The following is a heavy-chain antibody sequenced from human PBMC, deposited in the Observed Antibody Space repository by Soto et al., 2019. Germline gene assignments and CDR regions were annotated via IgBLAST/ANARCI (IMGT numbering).Heavy chain of an antibody. CDR2: IYYSGST. V-gene: IGHV4-59*01. CDR3: ARDTKGINWFDH. D-gene: IGHD2-2*01. Sequence: SETLSLTCTVSGGSISSYYWSWIRQPPGKGLEWIGYIYYSGSTNYNPSLKSRVTISVDTSKNQFSLKLSSVTAADTAVYYCARDTKGINWFDHWGQGTLVTVPQ. J-gene: IGHJ5*02. CDR1: GGSISSYY.